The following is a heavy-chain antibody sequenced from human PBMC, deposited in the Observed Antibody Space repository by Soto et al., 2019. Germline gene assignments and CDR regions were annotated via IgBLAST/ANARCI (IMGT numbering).Heavy chain of an antibody. CDR2: IYYSGST. J-gene: IGHJ5*02. CDR3: AVLVALNWFDP. D-gene: IGHD5-12*01. Sequence: QVQLQESGPGLVKPSQTLSLTCTVSGGSISSAGYYWSWIRQHPGKGLEWIGYIYYSGSTYYNPSLKSRVTISLDTSKGPFSLNLSSVTAADTAVYYCAVLVALNWFDPWGQGTLVTVSS. V-gene: IGHV4-31*03. CDR1: GGSISSAGYY.